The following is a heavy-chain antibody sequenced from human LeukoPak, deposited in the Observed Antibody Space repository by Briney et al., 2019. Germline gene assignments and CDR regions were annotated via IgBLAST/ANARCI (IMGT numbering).Heavy chain of an antibody. D-gene: IGHD2-21*01. CDR1: AFTFTRYT. CDR3: VRDNYGGILDF. Sequence: PGRSLTLSCVASAFTFTRYTMHCVSQSPGNGLEWVAVVLYDVSNKYYTDSVKGRFTLSRDNYKNTLSLQMNTLRADDTAVYYCVRDNYGGILDFWGQGTLVTVSS. CDR2: VLYDVSNK. J-gene: IGHJ4*02. V-gene: IGHV3-30*04.